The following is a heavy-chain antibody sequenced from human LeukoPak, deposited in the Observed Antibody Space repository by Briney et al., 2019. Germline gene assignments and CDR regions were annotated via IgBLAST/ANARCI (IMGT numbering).Heavy chain of an antibody. CDR3: ARPTTVTTISADAFDI. Sequence: PGGSLRLSCAASGFTFSDYTMNWVRQAPGKGLEWVSSISSGGTYKYYADSVKGRFTISRDNAQNSLYLQMNSLRAEDSSVYYCARPTTVTTISADAFDIWGQGIMVTVSS. J-gene: IGHJ3*02. V-gene: IGHV3-21*01. CDR2: ISSGGTYK. CDR1: GFTFSDYT. D-gene: IGHD4-17*01.